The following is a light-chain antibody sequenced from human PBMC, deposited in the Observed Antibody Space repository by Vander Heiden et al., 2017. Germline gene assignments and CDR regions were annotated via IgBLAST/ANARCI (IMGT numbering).Light chain of an antibody. J-gene: IGLJ2*01. CDR2: QDN. V-gene: IGLV3-1*01. Sequence: SYELTQPPSVSVSPGQTASITCSGDKLGDKYACWYHQKPGQSPVLVIYQDNKRPSGIPERFSGSNSGNTATLTISETQAMDEADYYCQAWDSTTVVFGGGTKLTVL. CDR3: QAWDSTTVV. CDR1: KLGDKY.